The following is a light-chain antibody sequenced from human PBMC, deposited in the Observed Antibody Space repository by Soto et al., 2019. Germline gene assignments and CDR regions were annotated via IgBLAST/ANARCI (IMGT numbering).Light chain of an antibody. V-gene: IGLV1-47*01. J-gene: IGLJ7*01. CDR2: TNN. Sequence: QSVLTQPPSASGTPGQRVTISCSGSSSNIGSNYVYWYQQLPGTAPKLLIYTNNQRPSGVPDRFSGSKSGTSASLAISGLRSEDEADYYCAAWDDSLSVLFGGVTQLTVL. CDR3: AAWDDSLSVL. CDR1: SSNIGSNY.